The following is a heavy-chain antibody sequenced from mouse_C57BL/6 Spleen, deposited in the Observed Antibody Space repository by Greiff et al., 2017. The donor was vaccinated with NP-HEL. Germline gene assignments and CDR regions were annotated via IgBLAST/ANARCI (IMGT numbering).Heavy chain of an antibody. CDR3: TTDDYERYFDV. V-gene: IGHV14-4*01. J-gene: IGHJ1*03. CDR2: IDPENGDT. CDR1: GFNIKDDY. Sequence: EVQLQQSGAELVRPGASVKLSCTASGFNIKDDYMHWVKQRPEQGLEWIGWIDPENGDTEYASKFQGKATITADTSSNTAYLQLSSLTSEDTAVYYCTTDDYERYFDVWGTGTTVTVSS. D-gene: IGHD2-4*01.